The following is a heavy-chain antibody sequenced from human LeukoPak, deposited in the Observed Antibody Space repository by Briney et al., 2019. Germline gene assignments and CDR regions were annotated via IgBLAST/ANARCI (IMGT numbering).Heavy chain of an antibody. Sequence: GGSLRLSCAASGFTFSSYAMNWVRQAPGKGLEWVSGTSGSGGSTYYADSVKGRFTISRDNFKTTLYLQMNSLRAEDTAVYYCAKGTFYYESGMDYWGQGTLVTVSS. J-gene: IGHJ4*02. CDR2: TSGSGGST. V-gene: IGHV3-23*01. CDR3: AKGTFYYESGMDY. CDR1: GFTFSSYA. D-gene: IGHD3-22*01.